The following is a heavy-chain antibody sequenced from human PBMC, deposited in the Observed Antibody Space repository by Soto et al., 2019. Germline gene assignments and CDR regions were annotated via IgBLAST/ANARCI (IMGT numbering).Heavy chain of an antibody. Sequence: GSLRLSCEASGFTFSRHWMIWVRQAPGKGLEWVASVNQNGNEKYHVDSVMGRFTISRDNAKNSLFLQMNSLTVEDTAVYHCARIISRGSFDPWGQGTQVTVSS. CDR3: ARIISRGSFDP. J-gene: IGHJ5*02. CDR1: GFTFSRHW. CDR2: VNQNGNEK. V-gene: IGHV3-7*01. D-gene: IGHD2-15*01.